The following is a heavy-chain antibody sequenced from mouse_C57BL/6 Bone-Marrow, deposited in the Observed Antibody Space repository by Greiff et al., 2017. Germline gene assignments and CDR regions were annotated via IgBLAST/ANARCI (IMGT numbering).Heavy chain of an antibody. Sequence: DVQLQESGGGLVKPGGSLKLSCAASGFTFSDYGMHWVRQAPEQGLEWVAYISSGSSTIYYADTVKGRFTISRDNAKNTLFLQSTSLRSEDTAMYYCARLRSYFDYWGQGTTLTVSS. CDR3: ARLRSYFDY. J-gene: IGHJ2*01. CDR1: GFTFSDYG. V-gene: IGHV5-17*01. CDR2: ISSGSSTI. D-gene: IGHD1-1*01.